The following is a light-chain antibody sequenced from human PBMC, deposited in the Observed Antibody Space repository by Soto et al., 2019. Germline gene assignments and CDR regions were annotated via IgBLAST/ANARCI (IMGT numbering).Light chain of an antibody. CDR1: SSDIGGDKY. J-gene: IGLJ3*02. CDR3: SSYSSRSTPWV. CDR2: EVS. Sequence: QSVLTQPASVSGSPGQSITISCTGTSSDIGGDKYVSWYQQHPGKAPKLMIYEVSNRPSGVSNRFSGSKSGNTASLTISGLQAEDEADYYCSSYSSRSTPWVFGGGTKLTVL. V-gene: IGLV2-14*01.